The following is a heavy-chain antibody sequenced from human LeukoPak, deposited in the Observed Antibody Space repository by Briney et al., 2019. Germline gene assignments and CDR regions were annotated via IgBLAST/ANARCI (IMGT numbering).Heavy chain of an antibody. CDR2: IYYSGST. CDR3: ATEYCASSSCRFDS. Sequence: SETLSLTCTVSGGSISSYYWSWIRQPPGKGLEWIGYIYYSGSTNYNPSLKSRVTISVDTSKNQFSLKLSSVTAADTAVYYCATEYCASSSCRFDSWGQGTLVTVSS. V-gene: IGHV4-59*08. D-gene: IGHD2-2*01. J-gene: IGHJ4*02. CDR1: GGSISSYY.